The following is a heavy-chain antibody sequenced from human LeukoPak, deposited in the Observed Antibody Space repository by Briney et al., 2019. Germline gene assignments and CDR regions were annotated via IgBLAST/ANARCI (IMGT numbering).Heavy chain of an antibody. V-gene: IGHV4-34*01. Sequence: PSETLSLTCAVYGGSFSGYYWSWIRPPPGKGLEWIGVINHSGSTNYNPSLKSRVTISVDTSENQFSLKLSSVTAADTAVYYCARQAKYCSGGSCYSGYFDYWGQGTLVTVSS. J-gene: IGHJ4*02. CDR2: INHSGST. D-gene: IGHD2-15*01. CDR3: ARQAKYCSGGSCYSGYFDY. CDR1: GGSFSGYY.